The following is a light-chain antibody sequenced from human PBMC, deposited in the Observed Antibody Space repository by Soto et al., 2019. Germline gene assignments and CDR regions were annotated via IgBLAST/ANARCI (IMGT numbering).Light chain of an antibody. Sequence: EIVLTQSPGTLSLSPGERATLSCRASQSVTSNYLAWYQQKPGQAPRLLIYGASSRATGIPERISGSGSGTDFTLTINRLESEDFAVYYCQQYGNSPWTFGRGTKVEIK. V-gene: IGKV3-20*01. CDR1: QSVTSNY. CDR3: QQYGNSPWT. J-gene: IGKJ1*01. CDR2: GAS.